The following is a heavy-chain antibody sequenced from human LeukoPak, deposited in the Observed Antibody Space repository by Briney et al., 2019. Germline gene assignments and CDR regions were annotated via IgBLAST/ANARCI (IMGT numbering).Heavy chain of an antibody. CDR2: IYTSGST. CDR3: ARDNEQQLGYYYYYMDV. CDR1: GGSISSYY. Sequence: SETLSLTCTVSGGSISSYYRSWIRQPAGKGLEWIGRIYTSGSTNYNPSLKSRVTMSVDTSKNQFSLKLSSVTAADTAVYYCARDNEQQLGYYYYYMDVWGKGTTVTISS. D-gene: IGHD6-13*01. J-gene: IGHJ6*03. V-gene: IGHV4-4*07.